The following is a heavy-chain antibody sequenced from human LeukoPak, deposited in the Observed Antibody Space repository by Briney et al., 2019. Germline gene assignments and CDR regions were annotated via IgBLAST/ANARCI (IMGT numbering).Heavy chain of an antibody. J-gene: IGHJ4*02. CDR1: GFTFSDYW. D-gene: IGHD2-21*02. Sequence: GGSLRLSCAASGFTFSDYWMKWVRQAPGKGLEWVANIDQDGGGKYYLDSVKGRFTISRDNAKSSLYLQIDSLRAEDTAVYYCARGDWAPFAYWGQGSLLTVSS. CDR3: ARGDWAPFAY. V-gene: IGHV3-7*01. CDR2: IDQDGGGK.